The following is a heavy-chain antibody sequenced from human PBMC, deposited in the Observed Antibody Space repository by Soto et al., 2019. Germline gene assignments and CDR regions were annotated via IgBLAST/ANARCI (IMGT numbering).Heavy chain of an antibody. V-gene: IGHV4-59*01. CDR3: AREVTNYDVLTGYYSGAIFDP. J-gene: IGHJ5*02. CDR1: GGSISGSF. Sequence: SETLSLTCTVSGGSISGSFLSWIRQSPGKGLEFIGYIYYTGSTNSNPSLNGRASISVDTSKNQISLKLWSVTAADTAVYYCAREVTNYDVLTGYYSGAIFDPWGQGTLVTVSS. CDR2: IYYTGST. D-gene: IGHD3-9*01.